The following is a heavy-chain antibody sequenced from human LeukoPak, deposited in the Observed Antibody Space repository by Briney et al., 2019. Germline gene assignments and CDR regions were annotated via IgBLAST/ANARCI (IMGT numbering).Heavy chain of an antibody. CDR3: ARAPIAGSGAFDI. V-gene: IGHV4-61*02. CDR2: IYTSGST. D-gene: IGHD6-13*01. Sequence: PSQTLSLTCTVPGGSISSGSYYWSWIRQPAGKGLEWIGRIYTSGSTNYNPSLKSRVTISVDTSKNQFSLKLSSVTAADTAVYYCARAPIAGSGAFDIWGQGTMVTVSS. CDR1: GGSISSGSYY. J-gene: IGHJ3*02.